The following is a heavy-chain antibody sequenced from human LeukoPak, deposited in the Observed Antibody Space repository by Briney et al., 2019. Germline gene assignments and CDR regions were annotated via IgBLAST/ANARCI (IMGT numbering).Heavy chain of an antibody. D-gene: IGHD3-10*01. CDR1: GFTFSSYS. CDR2: ISTSSSYI. V-gene: IGHV3-21*01. Sequence: AGGSLRLSCAASGFTFSSYSMNWVRQAPGKGLEWVSSISTSSSYIYYADSVMGRFTISRDNAKNSLYLQMNSLRAEDTAVYYCARFATYGSGTYAFDYWGQGTLVTVSS. CDR3: ARFATYGSGTYAFDY. J-gene: IGHJ4*02.